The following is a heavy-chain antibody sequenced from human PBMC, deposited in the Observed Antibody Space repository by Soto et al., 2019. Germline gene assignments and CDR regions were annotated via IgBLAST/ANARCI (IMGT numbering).Heavy chain of an antibody. CDR2: ISWNSDNI. Sequence: GGSLRLSCAASGFTFDDFAMHWVRQAPGKGLEWVSGISWNSDNIGYADSVKGRFAISRDNAKNSLHLQMNSLRAEDTALYYCAKVFTGAFEVWGQGTMVTVSS. CDR3: AKVFTGAFEV. V-gene: IGHV3-9*01. J-gene: IGHJ3*01. CDR1: GFTFDDFA.